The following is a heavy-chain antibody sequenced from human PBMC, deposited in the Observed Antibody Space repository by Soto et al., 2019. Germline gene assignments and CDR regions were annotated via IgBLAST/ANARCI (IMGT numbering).Heavy chain of an antibody. V-gene: IGHV3-23*01. Sequence: PGRSLRLSCASSGFTVSSYAMSWARRAPEKGLEWVSAISGSGGSTYYADSVKGRFTISRDNSKNTLYLQMNSLRAEDTAVYYCAKDPRGPIAAAGPDYWGQGTLVTVSS. CDR2: ISGSGGST. D-gene: IGHD6-13*01. CDR3: AKDPRGPIAAAGPDY. J-gene: IGHJ4*02. CDR1: GFTVSSYA.